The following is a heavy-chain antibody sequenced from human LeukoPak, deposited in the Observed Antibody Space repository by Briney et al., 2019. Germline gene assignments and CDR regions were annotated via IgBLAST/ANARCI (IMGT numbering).Heavy chain of an antibody. J-gene: IGHJ4*02. CDR3: AKDSDYYDSSGYYSEFDY. D-gene: IGHD3-22*01. CDR2: ISYDGSNK. CDR1: GFTFSSYA. V-gene: IGHV3-30*04. Sequence: QSGGSLRLSCAASGFTFSSYAMHWVRQAPGKGLEWVAVISYDGSNKYYADSVKGRFTISRDNSKNTLYLQMNSLRAEDTAVYYCAKDSDYYDSSGYYSEFDYWGQGTLVTVSS.